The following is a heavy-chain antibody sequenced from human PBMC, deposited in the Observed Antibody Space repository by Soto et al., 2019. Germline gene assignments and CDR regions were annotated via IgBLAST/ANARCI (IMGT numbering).Heavy chain of an antibody. CDR2: IYHTVNT. J-gene: IGHJ3*02. Sequence: KPSETLSLTCSVSGVSSGSHFWSWIRQAPGKGPELVGYIYHTVNTNYNPALKSRVTISMDTSENQLSLQLSSVTAADTAVYYCARLQYTVVTALDIWGQGTMVTVSS. CDR3: ARLQYTVVTALDI. D-gene: IGHD2-15*01. CDR1: GVSSGSHF. V-gene: IGHV4-59*11.